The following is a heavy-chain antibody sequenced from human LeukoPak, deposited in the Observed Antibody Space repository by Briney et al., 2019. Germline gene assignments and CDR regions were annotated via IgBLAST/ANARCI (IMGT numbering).Heavy chain of an antibody. CDR3: ARYQTFGKNGFDY. Sequence: ASVKVSCKASGYTFTGYYMHWVRQAPGQGLEWMGWINPNSGGTNYAKKFQGRVTMTRDTSISTAYMELSRLRSDDPAVYYCARYQTFGKNGFDYWGQGTLVTVSS. CDR1: GYTFTGYY. CDR2: INPNSGGT. V-gene: IGHV1-2*02. D-gene: IGHD2-8*01. J-gene: IGHJ4*02.